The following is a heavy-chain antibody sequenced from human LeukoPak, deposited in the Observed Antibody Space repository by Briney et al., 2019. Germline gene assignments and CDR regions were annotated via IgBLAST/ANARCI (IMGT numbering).Heavy chain of an antibody. CDR3: ATLVGATTFNWFDP. Sequence: SETLSLTCAVYGGSFNGYYWSWIRQSPGKGLEWIGEINHSASTNYNPSLKSRLTMSVDTSKNQFSLKLSSVTAADTAVYYCATLVGATTFNWFDPWGQGTLVTVSS. V-gene: IGHV4-34*01. D-gene: IGHD1-26*01. CDR2: INHSAST. CDR1: GGSFNGYY. J-gene: IGHJ5*02.